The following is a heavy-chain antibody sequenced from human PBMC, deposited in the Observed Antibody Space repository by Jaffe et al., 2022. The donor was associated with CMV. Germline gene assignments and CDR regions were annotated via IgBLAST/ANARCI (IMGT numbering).Heavy chain of an antibody. CDR3: AHSRYDILTGYRYYYYMDV. J-gene: IGHJ6*03. Sequence: QITLKESGPTLVKPTQTLTLTCTFSGFSLSTSGVGVGWIRQPPGKALEWLALIYWDDDKRYSPSLKSRLTITKDTSKNQVVLTMTNMDPVDTATYYCAHSRYDILTGYRYYYYMDVWGKGTTVTVSS. CDR1: GFSLSTSGVG. V-gene: IGHV2-5*02. D-gene: IGHD3-9*01. CDR2: IYWDDDK.